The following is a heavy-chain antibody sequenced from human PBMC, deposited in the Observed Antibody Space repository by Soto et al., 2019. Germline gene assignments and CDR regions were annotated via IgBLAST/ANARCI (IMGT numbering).Heavy chain of an antibody. J-gene: IGHJ4*02. D-gene: IGHD4-4*01. CDR3: AKDRISSTVTTDPFDY. CDR1: GFTFSSYA. CDR2: ISGSGGST. Sequence: GGSLRLSCAASGFTFSSYAMSWVRQAPGKGLEWVSAISGSGGSTYYADSVKGRFTISRDNSKNTLYLQMNSLRAEDTAVYYCAKDRISSTVTTDPFDYWGQGTLVTVSS. V-gene: IGHV3-23*01.